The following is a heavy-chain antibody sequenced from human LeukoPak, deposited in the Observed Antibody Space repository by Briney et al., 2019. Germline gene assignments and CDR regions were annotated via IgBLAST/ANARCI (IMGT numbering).Heavy chain of an antibody. D-gene: IGHD5-18*01. CDR3: ARDRTQTALLDY. J-gene: IGHJ4*02. V-gene: IGHV1-2*02. CDR1: GYTFIDYY. CDR2: INPNSGGT. Sequence: ASVKVSSKASGYTFIDYYMHWVRQAPGQGLEWMGWINPNSGGTNFAQKFQGRVTMTRDTSISTAYMELSSLRSDDTAVYYCARDRTQTALLDYCGQGTLVTVSS.